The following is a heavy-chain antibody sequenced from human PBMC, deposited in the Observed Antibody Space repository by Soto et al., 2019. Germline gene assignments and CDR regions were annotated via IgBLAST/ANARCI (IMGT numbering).Heavy chain of an antibody. CDR3: ARDHITIFGVVQAPYYMDV. CDR1: GYTFTSYG. V-gene: IGHV1-18*01. Sequence: GASVKVSCKASGYTFTSYGISWVRQAPGQGLEWMGWISAYNGNTNYAQKLQGRVTMTTDTSTSTAYMELGSLRSDDTAVYYCARDHITIFGVVQAPYYMDVWGKGTTVTVSS. J-gene: IGHJ6*03. CDR2: ISAYNGNT. D-gene: IGHD3-3*01.